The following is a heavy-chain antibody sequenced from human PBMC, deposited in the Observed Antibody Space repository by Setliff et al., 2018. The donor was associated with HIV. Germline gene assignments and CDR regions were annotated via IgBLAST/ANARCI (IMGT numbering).Heavy chain of an antibody. CDR1: GGSISSGSYY. CDR2: SHYNGNT. V-gene: IGHV4-61*10. D-gene: IGHD5-18*01. Sequence: SETLSLTCTVSGGSISSGSYYWSWIRQPAGKGLEWMGSSHYNGNTNITPSLKSRVTMSLDTPRNEFYLTLTSVTAADTAVYYCAREKRQIWSTDYYYHYGLDVWGQGITVTVSS. J-gene: IGHJ6*02. CDR3: AREKRQIWSTDYYYHYGLDV.